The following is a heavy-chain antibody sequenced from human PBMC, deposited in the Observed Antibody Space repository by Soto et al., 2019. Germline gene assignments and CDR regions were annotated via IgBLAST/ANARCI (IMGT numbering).Heavy chain of an antibody. Sequence: EVQLVESGGGLVQPGGSLKLSCAASGFTFSGSAVHWVRQASGKGLEWVGRIRSKANNYATVYAASVKGRFTISRDDSKNTAYLQMNSLKTEDTALYYCTIHAVQYCGGDCYLLPYFDLWGRGTLVTVSS. CDR1: GFTFSGSA. D-gene: IGHD2-21*02. V-gene: IGHV3-73*02. J-gene: IGHJ2*01. CDR3: TIHAVQYCGGDCYLLPYFDL. CDR2: IRSKANNYAT.